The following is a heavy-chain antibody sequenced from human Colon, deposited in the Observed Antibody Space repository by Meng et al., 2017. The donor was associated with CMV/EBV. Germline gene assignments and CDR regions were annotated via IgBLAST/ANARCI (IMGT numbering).Heavy chain of an antibody. CDR3: AREFTDYYDSSGSSVGPFDI. J-gene: IGHJ3*02. CDR2: ISSSGSTI. Sequence: GGSLRLSCAASGFTFSDYYMSWIRQAPGKGLEWVSYISSSGSTIYYADSVKGRFTISRDNAKNSLYLQMNSLRAEDTAVYYCAREFTDYYDSSGSSVGPFDIWGQGTMVTVSS. CDR1: GFTFSDYY. V-gene: IGHV3-11*04. D-gene: IGHD3-22*01.